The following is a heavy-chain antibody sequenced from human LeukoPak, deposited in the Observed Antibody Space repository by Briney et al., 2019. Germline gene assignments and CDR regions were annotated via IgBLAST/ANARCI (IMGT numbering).Heavy chain of an antibody. D-gene: IGHD3-22*01. J-gene: IGHJ4*02. V-gene: IGHV1-18*01. CDR2: ISAYNGNT. Sequence: GASVKVSCKASGGTFSSYAISWVRQAPGQGLEWMGWISAYNGNTNYAQNLRGRVTMTTDTSTSTAYMELRSLRSDDTAVYYCARAGSSGYYSDYWGQGTLVTVSS. CDR1: GGTFSSYA. CDR3: ARAGSSGYYSDY.